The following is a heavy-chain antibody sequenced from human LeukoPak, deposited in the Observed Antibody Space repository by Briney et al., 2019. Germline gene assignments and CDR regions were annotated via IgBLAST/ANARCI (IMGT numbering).Heavy chain of an antibody. D-gene: IGHD1-26*01. J-gene: IGHJ3*01. V-gene: IGHV3-23*01. CDR2: XSASGVAT. CDR3: AKEGGGGYHDAFDV. CDR1: EFAFNNFA. Sequence: GGSLRLSCAASEFAFNNFAMSWVRQAPGKGLEXXXXXSASGVATYYTDSVXGRFTISRDNSKNTLYLQMTGLRVEDTAVYYCAKEGGGGYHDAFDVWGQGTVVTVSS.